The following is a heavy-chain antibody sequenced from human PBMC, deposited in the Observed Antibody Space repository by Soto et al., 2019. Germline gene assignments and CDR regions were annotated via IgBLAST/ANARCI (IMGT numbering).Heavy chain of an antibody. CDR3: ATRGDIVVVVASNSFFDY. D-gene: IGHD2-15*01. CDR2: ISGSGGST. J-gene: IGHJ4*02. CDR1: GFTFSSYG. Sequence: LRLSCAASGFTFSSYGMHWVRQAPGKGLEWVSAISGSGGSTYYADSVKGRFTISRDNSKNTLYLQMNSLRAEDTAVYYCATRGDIVVVVASNSFFDYWGQGTLVTVSS. V-gene: IGHV3-23*01.